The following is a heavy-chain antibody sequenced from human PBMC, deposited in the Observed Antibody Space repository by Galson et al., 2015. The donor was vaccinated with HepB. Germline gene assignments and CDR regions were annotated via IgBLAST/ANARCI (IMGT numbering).Heavy chain of an antibody. CDR2: VSAYNGII. V-gene: IGHV1-18*04. D-gene: IGHD2-2*02. J-gene: IGHJ6*02. Sequence: SVRVSCTASGFTFTSYGISWVRQAPGQGLEWLGWVSAYNGIINYAQTLQGRVTITTDTSTSTAYMELKSLRSDDTAVYYCARESDCSGTSCYTASYCYYGMDVWGQGTTVTVSS. CDR3: ARESDCSGTSCYTASYCYYGMDV. CDR1: GFTFTSYG.